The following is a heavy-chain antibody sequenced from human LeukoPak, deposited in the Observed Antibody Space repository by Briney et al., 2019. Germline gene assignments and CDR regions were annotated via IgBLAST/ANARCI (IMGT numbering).Heavy chain of an antibody. CDR3: AKEQRIRHCSEGVCMEGYYFDY. Sequence: PGGSLRLSCTGSGFPFNMFGIHWVRQAPGQGLDWVSRLSRGGGSTNYADSVKGRFTISRDYSKNMVFLQMNSLRPEDTAVYYCAKEQRIRHCSEGVCMEGYYFDYWGQGSLVTVSS. CDR2: LSRGGGST. D-gene: IGHD2-8*01. V-gene: IGHV3-23*01. J-gene: IGHJ4*02. CDR1: GFPFNMFG.